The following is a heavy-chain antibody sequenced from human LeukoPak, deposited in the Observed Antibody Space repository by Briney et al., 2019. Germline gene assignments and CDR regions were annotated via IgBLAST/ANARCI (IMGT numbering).Heavy chain of an antibody. Sequence: GGSLRLSCAASGFTFSSFEMNWVRQAPGKGLEWGSYISSSRSTIYYADSVKGRFTISRDNAKNSLYLQMNSLRVEGTAVYYCAREGVMAPYYFDYWGQGTLVTVSS. J-gene: IGHJ4*02. CDR2: ISSSRSTI. CDR3: AREGVMAPYYFDY. V-gene: IGHV3-48*03. D-gene: IGHD3-16*01. CDR1: GFTFSSFE.